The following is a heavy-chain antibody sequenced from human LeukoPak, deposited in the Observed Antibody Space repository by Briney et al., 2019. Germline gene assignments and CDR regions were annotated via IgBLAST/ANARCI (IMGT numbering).Heavy chain of an antibody. V-gene: IGHV3-48*01. D-gene: IGHD2-2*01. J-gene: IGHJ6*02. CDR1: GFTFSSYT. CDR3: ARAGVPASYYGMDV. CDR2: IGTSSTTI. Sequence: SGGSLRLSCAASGFTFSSYTVNWVRQPPGKGLEWVSNIGTSSTTIYYADSVKGRFTISRDNAKNSLYLQMNSLRADDTAVYYCARAGVPASYYGMDVWGQGTTVTVS.